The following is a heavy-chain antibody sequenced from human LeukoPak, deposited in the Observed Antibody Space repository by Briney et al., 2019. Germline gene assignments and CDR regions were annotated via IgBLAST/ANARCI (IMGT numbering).Heavy chain of an antibody. J-gene: IGHJ4*02. Sequence: GGSLRLSCAASGFTFSSYAMSWVRQAPGKGLEWVSAISGSGGSTYYADSVKGRFTISRDNAKNSLYLQMNSLRAEDTALYYCAKEAYGSGSYSLYYFDYWGQGTLVTVSS. CDR2: ISGSGGST. D-gene: IGHD3-10*01. V-gene: IGHV3-23*01. CDR3: AKEAYGSGSYSLYYFDY. CDR1: GFTFSSYA.